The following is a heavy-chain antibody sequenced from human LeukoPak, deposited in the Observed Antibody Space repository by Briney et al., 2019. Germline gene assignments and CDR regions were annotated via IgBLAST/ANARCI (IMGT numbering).Heavy chain of an antibody. D-gene: IGHD2-15*01. J-gene: IGHJ3*02. Sequence: GGSLRLSCAASAFTFKNFAMSWVRQAPGKGLEWVSAISGGGGTTYYADSVKGRFTISRDNSKSTLYLQMKSLRAEDTAVYYCASPNLSGRMDAFDIWGPGTMVTVSS. V-gene: IGHV3-23*01. CDR1: AFTFKNFA. CDR3: ASPNLSGRMDAFDI. CDR2: ISGGGGTT.